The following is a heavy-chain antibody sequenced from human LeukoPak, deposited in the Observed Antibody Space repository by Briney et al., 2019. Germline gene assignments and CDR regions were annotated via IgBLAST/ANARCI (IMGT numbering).Heavy chain of an antibody. CDR3: AKEAVGYDFWSGGSQNWYLDL. CDR1: GFTFSSYA. D-gene: IGHD3-3*01. Sequence: GGSLRLSCAASGFTFSSYAMSWVRQAPGKGLEWVSAISGSGGSTYYADSVKGRFTISRDNSKNTLYLQMNSLRAEDTAVYYCAKEAVGYDFWSGGSQNWYLDLWGRGTLVTVSS. V-gene: IGHV3-23*01. J-gene: IGHJ2*01. CDR2: ISGSGGST.